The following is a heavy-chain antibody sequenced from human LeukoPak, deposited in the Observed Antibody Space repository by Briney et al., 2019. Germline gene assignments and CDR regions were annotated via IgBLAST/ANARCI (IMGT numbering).Heavy chain of an antibody. V-gene: IGHV4-39*07. Sequence: RASETLSLTCTVSGGSISSSSYYWGWIRQPPGKGLEWIGSIYHSGSTYYNPSLKSRVTISVDTSKNQFSLKLSSVTAADTAVYYCARARREMVDYWGQGTLVTVSS. CDR1: GGSISSSSYY. J-gene: IGHJ4*02. CDR2: IYHSGST. D-gene: IGHD5-24*01. CDR3: ARARREMVDY.